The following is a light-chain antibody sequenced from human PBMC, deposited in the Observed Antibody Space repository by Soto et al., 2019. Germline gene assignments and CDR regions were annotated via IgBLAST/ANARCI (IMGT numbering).Light chain of an antibody. CDR1: QSVSNY. CDR3: RQRSDWPMR. CDR2: DAS. J-gene: IGKJ1*01. Sequence: EIVLTQSPATLSFSPRERATLSFRSSQSVSNYFACYQQRPGQAPRLLIYDASNRATGIPARFSGSGYGTEFTIKISRLETEDVGVYYCRQRSDWPMRXGKGIKV. V-gene: IGKV3-11*01.